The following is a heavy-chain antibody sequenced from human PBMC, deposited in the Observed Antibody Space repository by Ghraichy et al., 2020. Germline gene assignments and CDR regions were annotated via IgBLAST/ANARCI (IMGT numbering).Heavy chain of an antibody. D-gene: IGHD2-2*02. CDR1: GGSFSGYY. V-gene: IGHV4-34*01. CDR2: INHSGST. J-gene: IGHJ5*02. CDR3: ARAYQLLYGGWFDP. Sequence: SETLSLTCAVYGGSFSGYYWSWIRQPPGKRLEWIGEINHSGSTNYNPSLKSRVTMSLDTSKNQFSLKLSSVTAADTAVYYCARAYQLLYGGWFDPWGQGTLVTVSS.